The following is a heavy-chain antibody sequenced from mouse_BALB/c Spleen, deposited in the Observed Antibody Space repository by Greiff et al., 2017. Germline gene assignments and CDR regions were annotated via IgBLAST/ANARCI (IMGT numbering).Heavy chain of an antibody. CDR2: ISDGGSYT. Sequence: EVQRVESGGGLVKPGGSLKLSCAASGFTFSDYYMYWVRQTPEKRLEWVATISDGGSYTYYPDSVKGRFTISRDNAKNNLYLQMSSLKSEDTAMYYCARDEGIYYDAMDYWGQGTSVTVSS. V-gene: IGHV5-4*02. CDR1: GFTFSDYY. D-gene: IGHD2-1*01. J-gene: IGHJ4*01. CDR3: ARDEGIYYDAMDY.